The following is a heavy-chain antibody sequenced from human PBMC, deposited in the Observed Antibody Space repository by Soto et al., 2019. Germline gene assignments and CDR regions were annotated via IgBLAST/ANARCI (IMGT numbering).Heavy chain of an antibody. V-gene: IGHV3-23*01. Sequence: EVLLLESGGGLVQPGGSLRLSCAASGFTFSSYAMSWVRQAPGKGLEWVSAISGSGGSTYYADSVKGRFTISRDNSKNTLYLQMNSLRAEDTAVYYCAKDRYCSGGSCYLYFDYWGQGTLVTVSS. J-gene: IGHJ4*02. D-gene: IGHD2-15*01. CDR3: AKDRYCSGGSCYLYFDY. CDR1: GFTFSSYA. CDR2: ISGSGGST.